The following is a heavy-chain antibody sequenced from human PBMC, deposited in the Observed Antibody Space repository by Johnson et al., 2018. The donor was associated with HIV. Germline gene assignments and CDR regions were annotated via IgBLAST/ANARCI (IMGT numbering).Heavy chain of an antibody. V-gene: IGHV3-11*04. CDR2: ISSSDSAI. CDR1: GFSFSDYY. Sequence: QVQLVESGGGLVQPGGSLRLSCAASGFSFSDYYMSWIRQAPGKGLEWVSYISSSDSAIWYADSVKGRFTISRDNAMKSLYLQMNSLRAEDTAVYYCARDPAAAALRAFDIWGQGTMVTVSS. CDR3: ARDPAAAALRAFDI. J-gene: IGHJ3*02. D-gene: IGHD6-13*01.